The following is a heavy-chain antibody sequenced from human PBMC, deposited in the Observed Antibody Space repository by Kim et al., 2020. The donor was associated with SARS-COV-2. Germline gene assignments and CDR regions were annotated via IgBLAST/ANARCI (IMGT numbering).Heavy chain of an antibody. Sequence: YADSVKGRFTISRDNSKNTLYLQMNSLRAEDTAVYYCAKEVVGATNWFDPWGQGTLVTVSS. V-gene: IGHV3-23*01. D-gene: IGHD1-26*01. CDR3: AKEVVGATNWFDP. J-gene: IGHJ5*02.